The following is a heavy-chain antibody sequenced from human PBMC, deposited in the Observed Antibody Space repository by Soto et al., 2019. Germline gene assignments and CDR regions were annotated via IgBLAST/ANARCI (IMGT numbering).Heavy chain of an antibody. J-gene: IGHJ4*02. CDR2: IGGSGGST. CDR1: GFTFSNYA. V-gene: IGHV3-23*01. D-gene: IGHD6-13*01. Sequence: EVQLLESGGGLVQPGGSLRLSCAASGFTFSNYAMSWVRQAPGKGLEWVSAIGGSGGSTYYADSVKGRFTISRDDSKNTLCLQMNSLGADDTAVYYCAKGQSAYRCSGSCQIDYWGQGTLVTVSS. CDR3: AKGQSAYRCSGSCQIDY.